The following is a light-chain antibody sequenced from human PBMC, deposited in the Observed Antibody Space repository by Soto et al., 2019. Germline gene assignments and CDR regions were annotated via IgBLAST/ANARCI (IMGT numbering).Light chain of an antibody. CDR1: SSDVGGYNY. Sequence: QSALTQPPSASGSPGQSVTISCTGTSSDVGGYNYVSWYQQHPGKAPKLIIYEVSRRPSGVPDHFSGFKSANTASLTVSGLQAEDEADYYCSSYAGNNNLVFGGGTKLTVL. J-gene: IGLJ3*02. CDR2: EVS. V-gene: IGLV2-8*01. CDR3: SSYAGNNNLV.